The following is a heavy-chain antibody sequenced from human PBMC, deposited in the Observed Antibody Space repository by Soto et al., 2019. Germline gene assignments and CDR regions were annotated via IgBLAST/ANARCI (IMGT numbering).Heavy chain of an antibody. J-gene: IGHJ4*02. Sequence: GGSLRLSCAASGFTFDDYAMHWVRQAPGKGLEWVSGISWNSGSIGYADSVKGRFTISRDNAKNSLYLQMNSLRAEDTALYYCAKDMRVAGPIDYWGQGTLVTVSS. CDR1: GFTFDDYA. D-gene: IGHD6-19*01. CDR3: AKDMRVAGPIDY. CDR2: ISWNSGSI. V-gene: IGHV3-9*01.